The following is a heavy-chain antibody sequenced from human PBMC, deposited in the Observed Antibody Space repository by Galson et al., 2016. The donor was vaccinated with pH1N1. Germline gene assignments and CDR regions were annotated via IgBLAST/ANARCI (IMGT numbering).Heavy chain of an antibody. CDR2: IDWDDEK. CDR3: ARLGVASGGRYYYVMDV. V-gene: IGHV2-70*04. J-gene: IGHJ6*02. D-gene: IGHD1-26*01. Sequence: PALVKPTQTLKLTCTFSGFSLSTFGVRVSWIRQSPGKALEWLARIDWDDEKFYSPSLKTRPTNSKDTSKDQVVLTMTDMDPVDTGTYYCARLGVASGGRYYYVMDVWGQGTTVTVSS. CDR1: GFSLSTFGVR.